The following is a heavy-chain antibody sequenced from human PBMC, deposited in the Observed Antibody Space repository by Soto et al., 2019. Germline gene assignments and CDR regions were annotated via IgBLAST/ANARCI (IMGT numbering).Heavy chain of an antibody. CDR1: GGSISSGDYY. J-gene: IGHJ3*02. V-gene: IGHV4-30-4*01. D-gene: IGHD2-15*01. Sequence: QVQLQESGPGLVKPSQTLSLTCTVSGGSISSGDYYWSWIRQPPGKVLEWLGYIYYSGSTYYNPSLKSRVTISVDTSKNQFSLKLSSVTAADTAVYYCARDGSGGSCYPHDAFDIWGQGTMVTVSS. CDR2: IYYSGST. CDR3: ARDGSGGSCYPHDAFDI.